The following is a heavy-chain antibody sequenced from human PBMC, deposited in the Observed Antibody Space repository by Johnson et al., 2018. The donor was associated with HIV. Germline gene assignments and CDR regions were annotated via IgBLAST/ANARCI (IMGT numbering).Heavy chain of an antibody. CDR2: ISGSGGST. CDR3: AKDGIVVVPAAINYAFDI. V-gene: IGHV3-23*04. CDR1: GFTFSSYA. J-gene: IGHJ3*02. D-gene: IGHD2-2*02. Sequence: VQLVESGGGLVQPGGSLRLSCAASGFTFSSYAMSWVRQAPGKGLEWVSAISGSGGSTYYADSVKGRFTISRDNSKNTLYLQMNSLRAEDTAVYYCAKDGIVVVPAAINYAFDIWGQGTMVTVSS.